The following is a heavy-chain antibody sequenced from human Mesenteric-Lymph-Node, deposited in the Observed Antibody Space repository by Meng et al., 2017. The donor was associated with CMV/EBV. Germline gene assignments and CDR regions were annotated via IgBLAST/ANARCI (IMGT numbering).Heavy chain of an antibody. V-gene: IGHV6-1*01. D-gene: IGHD3-10*01. Sequence: SQTLSLTCAISGDNVASNTAAWNWIRLSPSRGLEWLGRTYYRSSWFHDYAPPLKGRITFTPDSSKNQVSLHLNSVTPEDTSVYYCARDRGDHYGMDVWGQGTTVTVS. J-gene: IGHJ6*02. CDR3: ARDRGDHYGMDV. CDR2: TYYRSSWFH. CDR1: GDNVASNTAA.